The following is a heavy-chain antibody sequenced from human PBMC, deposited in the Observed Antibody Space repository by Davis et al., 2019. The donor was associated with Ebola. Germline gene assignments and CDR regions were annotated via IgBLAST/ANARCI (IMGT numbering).Heavy chain of an antibody. CDR2: ISGSGGST. J-gene: IGHJ4*02. D-gene: IGHD3-3*01. Sequence: GESLKISCAASGFTFSSYAMSWVRQAPGKGLEWVSAISGSGGSTYYADSVKGRFTISRDNSKNTLYLQMNSLRAEDTAVYYCAKGLSRFLENNFDYWGQGTLVTVSS. CDR1: GFTFSSYA. CDR3: AKGLSRFLENNFDY. V-gene: IGHV3-23*01.